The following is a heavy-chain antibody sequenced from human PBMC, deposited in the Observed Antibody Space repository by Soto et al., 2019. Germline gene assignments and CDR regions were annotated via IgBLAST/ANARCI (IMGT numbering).Heavy chain of an antibody. CDR3: ARNSREYYDSSGSYGYYFDY. Sequence: SETLSLTCSVSGGSISSGGYYWSWIRQHPGKGLEWIGYIYYSGSTYYNPSLKSRVTISVDTSKNQFSLKLTSVTAADTAVYYCARNSREYYDSSGSYGYYFDYWGQGTLVTVPS. CDR2: IYYSGST. J-gene: IGHJ4*02. D-gene: IGHD3-22*01. V-gene: IGHV4-31*03. CDR1: GGSISSGGYY.